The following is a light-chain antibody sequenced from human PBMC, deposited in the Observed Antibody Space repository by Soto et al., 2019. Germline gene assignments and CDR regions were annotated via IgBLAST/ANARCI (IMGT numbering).Light chain of an antibody. CDR1: QSISSY. V-gene: IGKV1-39*01. CDR3: QHSYSTPPAA. J-gene: IGKJ2*01. CDR2: AAS. Sequence: DIQMTQSPSSLSASVGDRVTITCRASQSISSYLNWYQQKPGKAPQLLIYAASSLQSGVPSRFSGSGSGTDFTLTISSLHTEDFATYYCQHSYSTPPAAFGQGTKLEIK.